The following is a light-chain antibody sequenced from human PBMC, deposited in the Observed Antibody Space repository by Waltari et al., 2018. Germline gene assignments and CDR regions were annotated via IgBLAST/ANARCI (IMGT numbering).Light chain of an antibody. CDR2: KDN. V-gene: IGLV3-25*03. Sequence: SYDLTQPPSVSVSPGQTARIPCSGDTLTKQYAYWYQQKPGQAPVLVIYKDNERPSGIPERFSGSRSGKTVTLTISGVQAEDEADYYCQSTDNSNTYLYWMFGGGTKLTVL. CDR1: TLTKQY. J-gene: IGLJ3*02. CDR3: QSTDNSNTYLYWM.